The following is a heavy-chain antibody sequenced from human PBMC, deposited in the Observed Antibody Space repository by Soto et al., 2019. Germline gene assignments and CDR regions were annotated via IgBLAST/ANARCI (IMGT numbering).Heavy chain of an antibody. CDR2: VWFDGGNK. CDR3: ARDQGYFDL. J-gene: IGHJ2*01. V-gene: IGHV3-33*01. CDR1: GFTFSSSG. Sequence: QEQLVESGGGVVQPGRSLRLSCAGSGFTFSSSGMHWVRQAPGKGLEWVAVVWFDGGNKKYADAVKGRFAISRDNSKNTLYLQMNSLRAEDTAVYYCARDQGYFDLWGRGILVTVSS.